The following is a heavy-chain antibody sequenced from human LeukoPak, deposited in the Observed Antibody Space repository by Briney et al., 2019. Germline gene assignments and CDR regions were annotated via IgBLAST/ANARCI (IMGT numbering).Heavy chain of an antibody. V-gene: IGHV3-48*04. CDR2: IGSSSSTI. J-gene: IGHJ3*01. CDR1: GFTFSSYS. CDR3: AKFGLPYSIDL. D-gene: IGHD3/OR15-3a*01. Sequence: GGSLRLSCAASGFTFSSYSMNWVRQAPGKGLEWVSYIGSSSSTIYYADSVKGRFTISRDNAKNSLYLQMNSLRAEDTAVYYCAKFGLPYSIDLWGQGTMVTVSS.